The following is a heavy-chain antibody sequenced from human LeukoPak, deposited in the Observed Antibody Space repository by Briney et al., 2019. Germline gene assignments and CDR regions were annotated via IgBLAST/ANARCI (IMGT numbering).Heavy chain of an antibody. J-gene: IGHJ4*01. CDR3: ARDGGQSGYDRFDF. CDR1: GFNFSSYS. V-gene: IGHV3-21*01. D-gene: IGHD5-12*01. Sequence: GGSLRLSCAASGFNFSSYSMNWVRQAPGKGLEWVSSIAYNTRYYADSVMGRFTISRDNAKNSLFLQMDSLRVEDTAVYYCARDGGQSGYDRFDFWGLGTLVSVSS. CDR2: IAYNTR.